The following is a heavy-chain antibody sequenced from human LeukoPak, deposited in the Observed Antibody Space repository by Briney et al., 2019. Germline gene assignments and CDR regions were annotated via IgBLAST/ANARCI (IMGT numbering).Heavy chain of an antibody. V-gene: IGHV3-33*01. Sequence: GGSLRLSCEAPGFTFSDNGMHWVRQAPGKGLEWLAVIWSNGVIKYYADSVKGQFVISRDNNRNTAYLQMNSLRAEDTAVYYCARSETYNWNFDFWGQGTLVTVSS. CDR3: ARSETYNWNFDF. D-gene: IGHD1-20*01. CDR2: IWSNGVIK. J-gene: IGHJ5*01. CDR1: GFTFSDNG.